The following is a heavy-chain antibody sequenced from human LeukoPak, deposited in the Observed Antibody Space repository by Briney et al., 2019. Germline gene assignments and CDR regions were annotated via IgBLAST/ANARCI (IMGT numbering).Heavy chain of an antibody. CDR3: ARDKIVGATHFDY. V-gene: IGHV3-23*01. Sequence: PGGSLRLSCAASGFTFSSYAMSWVRQAPGKGLEWVSAISGSGGSTYYADSVKGRFTISRDNSKNSLYLQMNSLRAEDTAVYYCARDKIVGATHFDYWGQGTLVTVSS. D-gene: IGHD1-26*01. CDR1: GFTFSSYA. CDR2: ISGSGGST. J-gene: IGHJ4*02.